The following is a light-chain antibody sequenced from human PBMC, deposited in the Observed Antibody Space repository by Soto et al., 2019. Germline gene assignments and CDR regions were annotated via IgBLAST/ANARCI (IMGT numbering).Light chain of an antibody. Sequence: QSALSQPASVSGSPGQSVTISCTGTRSDIGSYNLVSWYHHHPGQAPKLVIYEVSKRPSVDSNRFSGSKSGNTASLTIAGLQPEDEGEYYCCSYAGGRTFVVFGGGTKLTVL. CDR3: CSYAGGRTFVV. CDR1: RSDIGSYNL. V-gene: IGLV2-23*02. CDR2: EVS. J-gene: IGLJ3*02.